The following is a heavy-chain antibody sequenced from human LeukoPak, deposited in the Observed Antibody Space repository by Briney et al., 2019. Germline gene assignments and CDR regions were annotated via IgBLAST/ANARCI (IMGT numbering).Heavy chain of an antibody. Sequence: PGGSLRLSCAASGFTFDDYAMHWVRQAPGKGLEWVSRINPDGSTTTYADSVKGRFTISRDNAKNTLYLQMNSLRAEDTAVYYCARVRVGAYDFEYWGQGTLVTVSS. CDR3: ARVRVGAYDFEY. V-gene: IGHV3-74*01. CDR1: GFTFDDYA. J-gene: IGHJ4*02. CDR2: INPDGSTT. D-gene: IGHD3-10*01.